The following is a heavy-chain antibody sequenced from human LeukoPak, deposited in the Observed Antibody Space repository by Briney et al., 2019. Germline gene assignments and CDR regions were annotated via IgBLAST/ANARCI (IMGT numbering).Heavy chain of an antibody. CDR2: IKQDGSEK. CDR1: GFTFSSYW. V-gene: IGHV3-7*01. D-gene: IGHD6-13*01. J-gene: IGHJ4*02. Sequence: GGSLRLSCAASGFTFSSYWMSWVRQAPGKGLEWVANIKQDGSEKYYVDSVKGRFTLSRDNAKNSLYLQMNSLRAEDTAVYYCARDFPSQAAGLRGQGTLVTVSS. CDR3: ARDFPSQAAGL.